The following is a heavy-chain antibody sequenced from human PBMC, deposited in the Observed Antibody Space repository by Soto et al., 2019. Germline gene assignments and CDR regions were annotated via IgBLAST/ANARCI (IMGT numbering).Heavy chain of an antibody. D-gene: IGHD2-15*01. V-gene: IGHV4-34*01. CDR3: ARHHVSGSTIEGDDDF. CDR1: GKSLSGYY. CDR2: INHSGNT. J-gene: IGHJ4*02. Sequence: PSETLSLTCAVYGKSLSGYYWSWIRQPPGKALEWIGEINHSGNTNYNPSLKSRVTISVDTSKNQLFLNLSSVTAADTAMYYCARHHVSGSTIEGDDDFWGQGTLVTVSS.